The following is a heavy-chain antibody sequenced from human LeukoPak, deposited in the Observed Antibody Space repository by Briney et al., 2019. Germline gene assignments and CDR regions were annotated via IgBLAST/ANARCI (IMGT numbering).Heavy chain of an antibody. CDR1: GFXFSSYS. D-gene: IGHD3-10*01. CDR3: AREEEITMVRGVINTFDY. CDR2: ISSSSSYI. Sequence: GGSLRLSCAASGFXFSSYSMNWVRQAPGKGLEWVSSISSSSSYIYYADSVKGRFTISRDNAKNSLYLQMNSLRAEDTAVYYCAREEEITMVRGVINTFDYWGQGTLVTVSS. V-gene: IGHV3-21*01. J-gene: IGHJ4*02.